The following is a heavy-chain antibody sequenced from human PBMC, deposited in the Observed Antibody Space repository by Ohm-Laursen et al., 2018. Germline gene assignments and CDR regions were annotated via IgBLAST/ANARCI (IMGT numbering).Heavy chain of an antibody. CDR3: ATGLPADDAFNI. Sequence: SLRLSCTASGSTFSTYWMHWVRQAPGKGLEWVGRIKRKADGETTDYAAPVKDRLTISRDDSKTTLYLQMNSLKTEDTAVYYCATGLPADDAFNIWGQGTMVTVSS. CDR2: IKRKADGETT. J-gene: IGHJ3*02. CDR1: GSTFSTYW. V-gene: IGHV3-15*01.